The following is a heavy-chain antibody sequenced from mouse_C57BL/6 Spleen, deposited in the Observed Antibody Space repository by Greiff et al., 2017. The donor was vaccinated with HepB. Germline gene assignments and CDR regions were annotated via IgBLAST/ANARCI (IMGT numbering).Heavy chain of an antibody. Sequence: QVQLQQSGAELVRPGSSVKLSCKASGYTFTSYWMDWVKQRPGQGLEWIGNIYPSDSETHYNQKFKDKATLTVDKSSSTAYMQLSSLTSEDSAVYYCARGITTVVAVPNWYFDVWGTGTTVTVSS. CDR3: ARGITTVVAVPNWYFDV. J-gene: IGHJ1*03. V-gene: IGHV1-61*01. CDR1: GYTFTSYW. CDR2: IYPSDSET. D-gene: IGHD1-1*01.